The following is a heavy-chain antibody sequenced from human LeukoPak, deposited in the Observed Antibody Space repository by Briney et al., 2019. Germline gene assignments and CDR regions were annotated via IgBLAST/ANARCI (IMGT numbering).Heavy chain of an antibody. CDR2: IYYSGST. CDR1: GGSISTYY. D-gene: IGHD3-10*01. V-gene: IGHV4-59*01. J-gene: IGHJ4*02. CDR3: ARMYYRAPFDY. Sequence: SETLSLTCTVSGGSISTYYWNWIRQPSGKGLEWIGYIYYSGSTNYNPSLKSRVTISLETSKNQFSLKVSSVTAADTAVYYCARMYYRAPFDYWGQGTLVTVSS.